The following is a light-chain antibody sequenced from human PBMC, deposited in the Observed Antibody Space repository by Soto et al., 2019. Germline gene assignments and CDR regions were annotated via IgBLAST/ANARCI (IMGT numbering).Light chain of an antibody. CDR2: DAS. V-gene: IGKV1-5*01. Sequence: DIQMTQSPSTLSASVGDRVTITCRASQDINHYLAWYQQKPGKSPKVLIYDASTLESGVPSRFSGSGSGTQFTLTISGLQPDDFATYFCQQYNSHRTFGQGTKVQI. CDR1: QDINHY. J-gene: IGKJ1*01. CDR3: QQYNSHRT.